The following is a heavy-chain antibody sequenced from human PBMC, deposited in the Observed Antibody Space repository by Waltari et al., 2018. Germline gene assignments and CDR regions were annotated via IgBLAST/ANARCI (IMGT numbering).Heavy chain of an antibody. D-gene: IGHD1-26*01. CDR3: ARGVGATDFDY. CDR2: IYYSGST. J-gene: IGHJ4*02. CDR1: GGSISSYY. Sequence: QVQLQESGPGLVKPSETLSLTCTVSGGSISSYYWSWIRQPPGKGLEWIGYIYYSGSTNSNPSLKGRVTISVATSKNQFSLKLSSVTAADTAVYYCARGVGATDFDYWGQGTLVTVSS. V-gene: IGHV4-59*08.